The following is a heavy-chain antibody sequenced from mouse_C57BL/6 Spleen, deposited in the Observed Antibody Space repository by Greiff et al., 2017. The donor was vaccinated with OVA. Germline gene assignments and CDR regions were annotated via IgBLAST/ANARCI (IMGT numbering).Heavy chain of an antibody. D-gene: IGHD2-4*01. CDR2: IDPSDSYT. Sequence: QVQLQQPGAELVKPGASVKLSCKASGYTFTSYWMQWVKQRPGQGLEWIGEIDPSDSYTNYNQKFKGKATLTVDTSSSTAYMQLSSLTSEDSAVYYCARWRYDYPLGYWGQGTSVTVSS. CDR1: GYTFTSYW. J-gene: IGHJ4*01. CDR3: ARWRYDYPLGY. V-gene: IGHV1-50*01.